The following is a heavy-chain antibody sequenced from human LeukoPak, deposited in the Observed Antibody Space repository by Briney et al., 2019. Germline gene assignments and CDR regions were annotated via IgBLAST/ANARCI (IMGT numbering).Heavy chain of an antibody. CDR3: ARGFTLQYYDRSDYYFDS. J-gene: IGHJ4*02. V-gene: IGHV3-74*01. Sequence: GGSLRLSCTGSGFIFSQFWMQWVRQVPGKGLVWVSRINGDGSTTNYADSVKGRFTISRDNAKNTLYLQMNSLRAEDTAVYYCARGFTLQYYDRSDYYFDSWGQGTLVTVSP. CDR2: INGDGSTT. D-gene: IGHD3-22*01. CDR1: GFIFSQFW.